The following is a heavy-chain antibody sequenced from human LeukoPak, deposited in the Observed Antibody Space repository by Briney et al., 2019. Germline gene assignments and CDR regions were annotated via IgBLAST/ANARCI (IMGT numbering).Heavy chain of an antibody. Sequence: GGSLRLSCAASGFTFSSYGMHWVRQAPGKGLEWVAVISYDGSNKYYADSVKGRFTISRDNSKNTLYLQMNSLRAEDTAVYYCAKDRRPYDGGWGEFDYWGQGTLVTVSS. CDR2: ISYDGSNK. D-gene: IGHD3-10*01. CDR1: GFTFSSYG. J-gene: IGHJ4*02. CDR3: AKDRRPYDGGWGEFDY. V-gene: IGHV3-30*18.